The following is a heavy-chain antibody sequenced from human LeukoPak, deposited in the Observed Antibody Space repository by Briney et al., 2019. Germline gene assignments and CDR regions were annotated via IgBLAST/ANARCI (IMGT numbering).Heavy chain of an antibody. J-gene: IGHJ4*02. Sequence: QPGRSLRLSCAASGFTFSSYGMHWVRQAPGKGLEWVAVISYDGSNKYYADSVKGRFTISRDNSKNTLYLQMNSLRAEDTAVYYCAKDRWDDYGGGFDYWGQGTLVTVSS. D-gene: IGHD4-17*01. CDR3: AKDRWDDYGGGFDY. CDR2: ISYDGSNK. V-gene: IGHV3-30*18. CDR1: GFTFSSYG.